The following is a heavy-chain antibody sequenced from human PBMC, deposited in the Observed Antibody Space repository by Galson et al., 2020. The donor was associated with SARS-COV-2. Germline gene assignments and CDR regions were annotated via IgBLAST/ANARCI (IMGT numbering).Heavy chain of an antibody. J-gene: IGHJ6*02. D-gene: IGHD2-21*01. CDR1: GGSVSSGSYY. CDR3: ARDYWGLFPYYYGMDV. Sequence: ASETLSLTCTVSGGSVSSGSYYWSWIRHPPGKGLEWIGQIYTTGSTKYNPSLKSRVTISVDMSKNQFSLKLSSVTAADTAVYYCARDYWGLFPYYYGMDVWGQGTTVTVSS. CDR2: IYTTGST. V-gene: IGHV4-61*01.